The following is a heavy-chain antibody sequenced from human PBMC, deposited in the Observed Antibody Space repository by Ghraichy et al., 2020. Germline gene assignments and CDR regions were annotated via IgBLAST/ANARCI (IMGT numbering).Heavy chain of an antibody. J-gene: IGHJ4*02. D-gene: IGHD3-10*01. V-gene: IGHV3-30*18. CDR2: ISYDGSNK. CDR1: GFTFSSYG. Sequence: GGSLRLSCAASGFTFSSYGMHWVRQAPGKGLEWVAVISYDGSNKYYADSVKGRFTISRDNSKNTLYLQMNSLRAEDTAVYYCAKEGGEVRGAIDYWGQGTLVTVSS. CDR3: AKEGGEVRGAIDY.